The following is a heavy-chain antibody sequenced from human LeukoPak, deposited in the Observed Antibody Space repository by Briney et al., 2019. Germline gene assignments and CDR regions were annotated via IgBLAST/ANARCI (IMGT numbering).Heavy chain of an antibody. V-gene: IGHV1-2*04. CDR3: ARGVRLPNEGHYYYYYSMDV. CDR2: INPNSGGT. J-gene: IGHJ6*02. CDR1: GYTFTGYY. D-gene: IGHD2-8*01. Sequence: ASVKVSCKASGYTFTGYYMHWVRQAPGQGLEWMGWINPNSGGTNYAQKFQGWVSMTRDTSISTAYMELSRLRSDDTAVYYCARGVRLPNEGHYYYYYSMDVWGQGTTVTVSS.